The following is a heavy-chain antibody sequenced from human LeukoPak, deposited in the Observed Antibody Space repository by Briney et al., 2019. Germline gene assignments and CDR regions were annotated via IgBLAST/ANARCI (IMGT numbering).Heavy chain of an antibody. D-gene: IGHD3-3*01. J-gene: IGHJ4*02. CDR3: ARALYDFWSGYYFDY. CDR2: IKQDGSER. CDR1: GFTFSSYW. V-gene: IGHV3-7*01. Sequence: GGSLRLSCAASGFTFSSYWMSWVRQAPGKGLEWVANIKQDGSERYYVDSVKGRFTIPRDNAKNSLYLQMNSLRAADTAVYYCARALYDFWSGYYFDYWGQGILVTVSS.